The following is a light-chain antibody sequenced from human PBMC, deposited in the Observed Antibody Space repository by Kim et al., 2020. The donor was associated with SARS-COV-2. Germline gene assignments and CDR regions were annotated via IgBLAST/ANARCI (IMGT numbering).Light chain of an antibody. V-gene: IGLV3-1*01. CDR1: NLGDKY. J-gene: IGLJ1*01. CDR2: QDT. Sequence: SYELTQPPSVSVSPGQTASITCSGDNLGDKYAYWYQQKPGQSPVLVIYQDTKRPSGIPERFAGSNSGNTATLTISGTQARDEADYYCQAWDSSTGVFGTG. CDR3: QAWDSSTGV.